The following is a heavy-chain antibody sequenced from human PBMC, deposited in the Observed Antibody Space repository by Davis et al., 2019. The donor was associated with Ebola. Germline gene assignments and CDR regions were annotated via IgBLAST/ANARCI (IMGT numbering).Heavy chain of an antibody. CDR3: ARCSGYDYPDY. Sequence: GESLKISCAASGFTFSSYSMNWVRQAPGKGLEWVSYISSSSSTIYYADSVKGRFTISRDNAKNSLYLQINSLRDEDTAVYYCARCSGYDYPDYWGQGTLVTVSS. J-gene: IGHJ4*02. D-gene: IGHD5-12*01. CDR1: GFTFSSYS. CDR2: ISSSSSTI. V-gene: IGHV3-48*02.